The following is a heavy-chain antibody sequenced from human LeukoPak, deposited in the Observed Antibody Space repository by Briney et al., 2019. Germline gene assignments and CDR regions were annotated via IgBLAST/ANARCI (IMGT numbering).Heavy chain of an antibody. CDR1: GGAFSGYY. V-gene: IGHV4-34*01. J-gene: IGHJ6*02. CDR2: INHSGST. D-gene: IGHD2-21*01. Sequence: SETLSLTCAVYGGAFSGYYWSWLRQPPGKGLEWIGEINHSGSTNYNPSLKSRVTISVDTSKNQFSLELSSVTAADTAVYYCASVAYGMDVWGQGTTVTVSS. CDR3: ASVAYGMDV.